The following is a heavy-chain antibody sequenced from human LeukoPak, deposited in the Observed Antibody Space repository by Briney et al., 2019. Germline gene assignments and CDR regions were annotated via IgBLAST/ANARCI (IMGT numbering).Heavy chain of an antibody. V-gene: IGHV3-30-3*01. Sequence: GGSLRLSCAASGFTFSSYAMHWVRRAPGKGLEWVAVISYDGSNKYYADSVKGGFTISRDNSKNTLYLQMNSLRAEDTAVYYCASIGMATIEFDYWGQGTLVTVSS. D-gene: IGHD5-24*01. CDR3: ASIGMATIEFDY. CDR1: GFTFSSYA. J-gene: IGHJ4*02. CDR2: ISYDGSNK.